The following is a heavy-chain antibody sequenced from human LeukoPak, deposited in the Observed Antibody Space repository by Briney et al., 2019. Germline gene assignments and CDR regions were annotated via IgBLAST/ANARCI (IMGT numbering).Heavy chain of an antibody. CDR2: IYYSGSI. D-gene: IGHD3-10*01. J-gene: IGHJ5*02. V-gene: IGHV4-59*01. CDR1: GGSISSYY. Sequence: SETLSLTCTVSGGSISSYYWSWIRQPPGKGLEWIGYIYYSGSINYNPSLKSRVTISVDTSKNQFSLKLSSATAADTAVYYCARDGSGSYYPGWFDPWGQGTLVTVSS. CDR3: ARDGSGSYYPGWFDP.